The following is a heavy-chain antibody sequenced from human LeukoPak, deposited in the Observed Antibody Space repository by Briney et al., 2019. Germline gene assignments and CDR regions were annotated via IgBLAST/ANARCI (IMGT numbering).Heavy chain of an antibody. D-gene: IGHD3-16*01. Sequence: GGSLRLSCAASGFTFSSYSINWVRQAPGKGLEWLSYISSSSRTISYADSLKGRFTVSRDNAKNSLDLQMNSLRAEDTAVYYCASWGAGGNSWGQGTLVTVSS. V-gene: IGHV3-48*04. J-gene: IGHJ4*02. CDR1: GFTFSSYS. CDR2: ISSSSRTI. CDR3: ASWGAGGNS.